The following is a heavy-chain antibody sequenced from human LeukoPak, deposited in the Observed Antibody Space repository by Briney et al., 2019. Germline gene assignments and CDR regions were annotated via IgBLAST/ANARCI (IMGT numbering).Heavy chain of an antibody. CDR3: AKGHYMDV. J-gene: IGHJ6*03. CDR1: AFTFSDYG. V-gene: IGHV3-30*18. CDR2: ISYDGSNK. Sequence: PGGSLRLSCAASAFTFSDYGMHWVRQAPGKGLEWVAVISYDGSNKYYADSVKGRFTISIDNSKNTLYLQMNSLRAEDTAVYYCAKGHYMDVWGKGTTVTVSS.